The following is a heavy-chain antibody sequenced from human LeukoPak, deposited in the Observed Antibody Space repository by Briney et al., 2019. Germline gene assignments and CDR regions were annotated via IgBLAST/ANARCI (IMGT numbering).Heavy chain of an antibody. CDR3: ARGISGTAMVNFDY. Sequence: SETLSLTCTVSGYSVSSGYYWGWIRQPPGKGLEWIASIYHSGDTYYNPSLRSRVTISLDTSKNQLSLKLSSVTAADTAVYYCARGISGTAMVNFDYWGQGTLVTVSS. CDR1: GYSVSSGYY. D-gene: IGHD5-18*01. CDR2: IYHSGDT. V-gene: IGHV4-38-2*02. J-gene: IGHJ4*02.